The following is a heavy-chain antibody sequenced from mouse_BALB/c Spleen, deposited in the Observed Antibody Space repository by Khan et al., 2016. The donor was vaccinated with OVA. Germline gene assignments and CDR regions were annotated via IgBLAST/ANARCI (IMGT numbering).Heavy chain of an antibody. J-gene: IGHJ3*01. Sequence: VQLQASGPGLVQPSQSLSITCTVSGFSLITYGVHWVRQSPGKGLEWLGVIWSDGSTDYNAAFISRLIITKDNSKSQVFFKMNSLQADDTAIYYCARNSYRYDFTYWGRGTLVTVSA. CDR3: ARNSYRYDFTY. D-gene: IGHD2-12*01. CDR1: GFSLITYG. CDR2: IWSDGST. V-gene: IGHV2-4-1*01.